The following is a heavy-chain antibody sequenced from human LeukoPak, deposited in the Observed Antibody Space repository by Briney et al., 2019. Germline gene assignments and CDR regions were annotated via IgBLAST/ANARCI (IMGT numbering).Heavy chain of an antibody. V-gene: IGHV3-74*01. CDR1: GFTFSNHW. CDR3: AREDSGSYYYLY. CDR2: INSDGSST. Sequence: GGSLRLSCEASGFTFSNHWMHWVRQAPGKGLVWVSRINSDGSSTSYADSVKGRFTISRDNAKNTLYLQMNSLRAEDTAVYYCAREDSGSYYYLYWGQGTLVTVSS. D-gene: IGHD1-26*01. J-gene: IGHJ4*02.